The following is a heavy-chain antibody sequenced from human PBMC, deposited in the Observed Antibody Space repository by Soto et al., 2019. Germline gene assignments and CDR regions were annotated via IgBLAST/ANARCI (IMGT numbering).Heavy chain of an antibody. CDR3: ARDWRQMSRGGFFDY. J-gene: IGHJ4*02. V-gene: IGHV1-69*06. D-gene: IGHD3-16*01. Sequence: QVRLVQSGAEVKKPGSSVKLSCKVSGGNSNSYSIAWVRQAPGQGLQWLGTIVPLSGTPNHAQQFQARITITADTSTNTAYLELSSLRYEDTAIYYCARDWRQMSRGGFFDYWGQGSLVTISS. CDR1: GGNSNSYS. CDR2: IVPLSGTP.